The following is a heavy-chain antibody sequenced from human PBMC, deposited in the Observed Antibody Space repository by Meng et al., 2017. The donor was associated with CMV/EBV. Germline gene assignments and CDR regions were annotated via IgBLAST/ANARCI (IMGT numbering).Heavy chain of an antibody. CDR2: LIPIFCTA. J-gene: IGHJ6*02. CDR1: GGTFSSYA. CDR3: ARDGEGIEARRGEGRFNRDYYYYGMDV. Sequence: SSVTVSCQASGGTFSSYAISWLRQAPGQGLEWMGGLIPIFCTANYAQKFQGRVTITTDEYTSTAYMELSSLRSEDTAVYYFARDGEGIEARRGEGRFNRDYYYYGMDVWGQGTTVTVSS. D-gene: IGHD6-6*01. V-gene: IGHV1-69*05.